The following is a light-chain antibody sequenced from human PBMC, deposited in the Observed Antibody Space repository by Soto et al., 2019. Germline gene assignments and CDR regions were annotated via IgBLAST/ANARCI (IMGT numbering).Light chain of an antibody. CDR2: KAS. CDR3: QQYGSSPRT. Sequence: DIQMTQSPSTLSASVGDRVTITCRASQSISSWLAWYQQKPGKAPKLLIYKASTLKSGVPSRFSGSGSGTEFTLIISRLEPEDFAMYYCQQYGSSPRTFGQGTKVDIK. CDR1: QSISSW. V-gene: IGKV1-5*03. J-gene: IGKJ1*01.